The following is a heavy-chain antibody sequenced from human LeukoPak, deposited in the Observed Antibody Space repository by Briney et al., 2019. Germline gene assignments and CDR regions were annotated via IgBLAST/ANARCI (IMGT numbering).Heavy chain of an antibody. CDR3: AKDAAGSSSWANY. J-gene: IGHJ4*02. CDR1: GFTFSSYG. V-gene: IGHV3-33*06. Sequence: GGSLRLSCAASGFTFSSYGMHWVRQAPGKGLEWVAVIWYDGSNKYYADSVKGRFTISRDNSKNTLSLQMNSLRAEDTAVYYCAKDAAGSSSWANYWGQGALVTVSS. CDR2: IWYDGSNK. D-gene: IGHD6-13*01.